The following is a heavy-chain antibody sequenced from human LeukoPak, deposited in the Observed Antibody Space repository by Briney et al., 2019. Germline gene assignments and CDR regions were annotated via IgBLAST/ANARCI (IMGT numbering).Heavy chain of an antibody. CDR3: ARAHSVVPAARRGAFDI. J-gene: IGHJ3*02. V-gene: IGHV3-30*04. CDR1: GFTFSSYA. Sequence: GGSLRLSCAASGFTFSSYAMHWVRQAPGKGLEWVAVISYDGSNKYYADSVKGRFTISRDNSKNTLYLQMNSLRAEDTAVDYCARAHSVVPAARRGAFDIWGQGTMVTVSS. D-gene: IGHD2-2*01. CDR2: ISYDGSNK.